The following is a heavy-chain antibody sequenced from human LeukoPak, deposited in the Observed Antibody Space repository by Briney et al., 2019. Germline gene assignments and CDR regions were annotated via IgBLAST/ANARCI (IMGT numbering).Heavy chain of an antibody. J-gene: IGHJ5*02. CDR3: ARHGIAARKNWFDP. CDR2: IYTSGST. Sequence: SETLSLTCTVSGGSISSYYWSWIRQPPGKGLEWIGYIYTSGSTNYNPSLKSRVTISVDTSKNQFSLKLSSVTAADTAVYYCARHGIAARKNWFDPWGQGALVTVSS. D-gene: IGHD6-6*01. CDR1: GGSISSYY. V-gene: IGHV4-4*09.